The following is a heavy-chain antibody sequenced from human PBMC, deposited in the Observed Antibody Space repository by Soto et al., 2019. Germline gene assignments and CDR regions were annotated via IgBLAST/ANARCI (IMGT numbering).Heavy chain of an antibody. J-gene: IGHJ4*02. D-gene: IGHD3-22*01. V-gene: IGHV4-59*01. CDR3: ARYYYDSSGSPPWRYYFDY. Sequence: SETLSLTCTVSGGSISSYYWSWIRQPPGKGLEWIGYIYYSGSTNYNPSLKSRVTISVDTSKNQFSLKLSSVTAADTAVYYCARYYYDSSGSPPWRYYFDYWGQGTLVTVSS. CDR2: IYYSGST. CDR1: GGSISSYY.